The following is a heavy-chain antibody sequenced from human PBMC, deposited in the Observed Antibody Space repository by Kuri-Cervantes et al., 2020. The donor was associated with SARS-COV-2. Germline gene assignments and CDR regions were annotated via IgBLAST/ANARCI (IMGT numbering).Heavy chain of an antibody. CDR3: ARTHPLYGGNYGPYFDY. Sequence: SETLSLTCTVSGGSISSHYWSWIRQPPGKGLEWIGYIYTSGSTNYNPSLKSRVTMSVDTSTNQISLKLTSVTAADTAVYYCARTHPLYGGNYGPYFDYWGQGTLVTVSS. J-gene: IGHJ4*02. CDR1: GGSISSHY. V-gene: IGHV4-4*08. CDR2: IYTSGST. D-gene: IGHD4-23*01.